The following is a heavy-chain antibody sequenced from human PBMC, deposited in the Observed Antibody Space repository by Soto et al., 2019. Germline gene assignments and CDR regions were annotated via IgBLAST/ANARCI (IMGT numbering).Heavy chain of an antibody. V-gene: IGHV4-31*03. CDR1: GGSISSGAYY. J-gene: IGHJ4*02. D-gene: IGHD2-15*01. CDR2: IDYSGST. Sequence: QVQLQESGPGLVKPSQTLSLTCTVSGGSISSGAYYWSWIRQHPGKGLEWIGYIDYSGSTYYNPSFKCRVTISVDTSYNQFSLRLTSLTAADTAVYYCASVVVAATLPYYFDYWGQGTLVTVSS. CDR3: ASVVVAATLPYYFDY.